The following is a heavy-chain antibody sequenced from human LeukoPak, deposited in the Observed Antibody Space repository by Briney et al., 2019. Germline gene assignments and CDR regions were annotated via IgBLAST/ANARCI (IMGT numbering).Heavy chain of an antibody. CDR1: GYTFTSYD. D-gene: IGHD6-13*01. Sequence: GASVKVSCKASGYTFTSYDINWVRQATGQGLEWMGWMNSNSGNTGYAQKFQGRVTMTRNTSISTAYMELSSLRSEDTAVYYCVQQQLAGPFDPWGQGTLVTVSS. J-gene: IGHJ5*02. CDR2: MNSNSGNT. V-gene: IGHV1-8*01. CDR3: VQQQLAGPFDP.